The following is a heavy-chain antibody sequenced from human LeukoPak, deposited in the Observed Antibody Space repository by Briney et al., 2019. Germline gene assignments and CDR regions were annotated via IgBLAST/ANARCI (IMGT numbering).Heavy chain of an antibody. CDR3: ARGEMATITVDY. CDR1: GGSISSYY. V-gene: IGHV4-59*01. D-gene: IGHD5-24*01. J-gene: IGHJ4*02. CDR2: IYYSGST. Sequence: SETLSLTCTVSGGSISSYYWSWIRQPPGKGLEWIGYIYYSGSTNYNPSLKSRVTISVDTSKDQFSLKLSSVTAADTAVYYCARGEMATITVDYWGQGTLVTVSS.